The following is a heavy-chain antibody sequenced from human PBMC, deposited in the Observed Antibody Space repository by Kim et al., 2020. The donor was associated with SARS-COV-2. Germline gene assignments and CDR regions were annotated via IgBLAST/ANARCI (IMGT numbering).Heavy chain of an antibody. J-gene: IGHJ3*02. CDR3: ETFPDTAMVTGAFDI. V-gene: IGHV3-21*01. CDR1: GFTFSSYS. Sequence: GGSLRLSCAASGFTFSSYSMNWVRQAPGKGLEWVSSISSSSSYIYYADSVKGRFTISRDNAKNSLYLQMNSLRAEDTAVYYCETFPDTAMVTGAFDIWGQGTMVTVSS. D-gene: IGHD5-18*01. CDR2: ISSSSSYI.